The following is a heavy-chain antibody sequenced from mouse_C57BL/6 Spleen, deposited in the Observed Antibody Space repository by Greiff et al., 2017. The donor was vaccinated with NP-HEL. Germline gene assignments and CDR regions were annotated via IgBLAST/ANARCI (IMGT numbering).Heavy chain of an antibody. CDR1: GFTFSDYG. V-gene: IGHV5-17*01. J-gene: IGHJ2*01. CDR3: ASYYGSSYDY. Sequence: EVKLVESGGGLVKPGGSLKLSCAASGFTFSDYGMHWVRQAPEKGLEWVAYISSGSSTSYYADTVKGRFTITRDNAKNTLFLKMTRLRSEDTAMYYCASYYGSSYDYWGQGTTLTVSS. D-gene: IGHD1-1*01. CDR2: ISSGSSTS.